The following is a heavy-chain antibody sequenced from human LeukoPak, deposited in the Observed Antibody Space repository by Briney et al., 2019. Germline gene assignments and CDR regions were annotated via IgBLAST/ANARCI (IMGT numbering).Heavy chain of an antibody. D-gene: IGHD1-20*01. CDR2: ISGGGGST. CDR1: GLIFSNYA. Sequence: GGSLRLSCSASGLIFSNYAMTWVRQAPGKGLEWVSVISGGGGSTFYADSVKGRFTISRDNSKNTLFMEMNNLRAEDTALYYCAKDRSRNNWNALHFDLWGRGTLVTVSS. CDR3: AKDRSRNNWNALHFDL. J-gene: IGHJ2*01. V-gene: IGHV3-23*01.